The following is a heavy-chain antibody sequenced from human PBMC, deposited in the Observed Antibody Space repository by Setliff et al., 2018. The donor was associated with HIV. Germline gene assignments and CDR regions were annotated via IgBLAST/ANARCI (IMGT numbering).Heavy chain of an antibody. D-gene: IGHD3-3*01. Sequence: SETLSLTCTVSGGSIRSSSFYWGWIRQPPGKGLEWIASIYYTGNTYYSPSLKSRVTISADTSKNQFSLKLSSVTAADTAVYYCAKEGQIFGVVHGYMDVWGKGTTVTAP. CDR1: GGSIRSSSFY. CDR2: IYYTGNT. V-gene: IGHV4-39*02. CDR3: AKEGQIFGVVHGYMDV. J-gene: IGHJ6*03.